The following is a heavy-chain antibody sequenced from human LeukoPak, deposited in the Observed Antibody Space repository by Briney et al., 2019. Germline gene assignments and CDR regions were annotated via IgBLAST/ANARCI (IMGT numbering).Heavy chain of an antibody. Sequence: SETLSLTCTVSGGSISSGSYYWSWIRQPAGKGLEWIGRIYTSGSTNYNPSLKSRVTISVDTSKNQFSLKLSSVTAADAAVYYCARDGSRFLEWPQFDIWGQGTMVTVSS. D-gene: IGHD3-3*01. V-gene: IGHV4-61*02. J-gene: IGHJ3*02. CDR1: GGSISSGSYY. CDR2: IYTSGST. CDR3: ARDGSRFLEWPQFDI.